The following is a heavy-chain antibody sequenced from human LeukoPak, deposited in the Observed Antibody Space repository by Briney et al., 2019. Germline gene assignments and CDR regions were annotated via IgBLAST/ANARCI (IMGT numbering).Heavy chain of an antibody. CDR2: ISGYNGNT. Sequence: ASVKVSCKASGYTLTSYGISWVRQAPGQGLEWMGWISGYNGNTNYEQRVQGRVTMTIDTSTNTAYMELRSLRSDDTAVYYCARDLGSNFYYALDYWGQGTLVTVSS. D-gene: IGHD3-22*01. J-gene: IGHJ4*02. CDR1: GYTLTSYG. V-gene: IGHV1-18*01. CDR3: ARDLGSNFYYALDY.